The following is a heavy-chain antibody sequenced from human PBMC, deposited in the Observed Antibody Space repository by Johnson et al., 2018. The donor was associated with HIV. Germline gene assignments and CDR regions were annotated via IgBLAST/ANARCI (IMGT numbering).Heavy chain of an antibody. J-gene: IGHJ3*02. D-gene: IGHD6-6*01. CDR2: IRYDGSNK. V-gene: IGHV3-30*02. CDR1: GFTFSSYG. CDR3: ARVQSIAAPDDAFDI. Sequence: QVQLVESGGGVVQPGGSLRLSCAASGFTFSSYGMHWVRQAPGKGLEWVAFIRYDGSNKYYVDSVKGRFTISRDNAKNSLYLQMNSLRAEDTAVYYCARVQSIAAPDDAFDIWGQGTMVTVSS.